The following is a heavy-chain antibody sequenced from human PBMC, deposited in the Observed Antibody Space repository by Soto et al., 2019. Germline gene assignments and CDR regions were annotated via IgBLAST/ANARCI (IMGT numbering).Heavy chain of an antibody. D-gene: IGHD3-22*01. CDR1: GFTFSSYA. V-gene: IGHV3-23*01. Sequence: HPGGSLRLSCAASGFTFSSYAMIWVLQSPGKRREWVSALRGSGGSTFYADSVKGRFTIARDNSKNTLYLQMNSLRAEDTAVYYCALSSSGCGYWGQGTLVTVSS. CDR2: LRGSGGST. CDR3: ALSSSGCGY. J-gene: IGHJ4*02.